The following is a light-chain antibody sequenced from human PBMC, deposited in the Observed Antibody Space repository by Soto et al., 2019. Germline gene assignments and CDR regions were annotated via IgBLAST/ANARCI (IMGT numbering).Light chain of an antibody. J-gene: IGLJ1*01. CDR1: SSDVGSYNY. V-gene: IGLV2-14*01. Sequence: QSALTQPASVSGSPGQSITISCTGTSSDVGSYNYVSWYQQHPGKAPKLLIYEVRNRPSGVSNRFSGSKSGNTASLTISGLQAEDEADYYCSSYTSSITVVFGTGTKVTVL. CDR2: EVR. CDR3: SSYTSSITVV.